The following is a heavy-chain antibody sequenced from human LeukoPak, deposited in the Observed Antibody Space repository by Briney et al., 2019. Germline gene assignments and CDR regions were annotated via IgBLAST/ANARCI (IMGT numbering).Heavy chain of an antibody. CDR1: GDTFNNDW. CDR3: ARQMGGTTSVNWFDP. J-gene: IGHJ5*02. V-gene: IGHV5-51*01. D-gene: IGHD1-1*01. Sequence: PGESLKISCKGSGDTFNNDWIAWVRQMPGKGLEWMGIGYPDASKTKYNPSLQRQVTISADKSTTTAYLQWSSLRASDTAIYYCARQMGGTTSVNWFDPWGQGTLVTVSS. CDR2: GYPDASKT.